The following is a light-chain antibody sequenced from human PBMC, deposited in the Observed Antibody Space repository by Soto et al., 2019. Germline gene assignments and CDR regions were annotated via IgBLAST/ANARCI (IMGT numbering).Light chain of an antibody. Sequence: EVVLTQSPVTLSLSPGGRVTLSCRASHSVSRYFAWYQQKPGQAPRLLIYDASTRATGVPARFSGSGSGADFTLTISSLEPEDFAVYYCQQRSSWPVTFGQGTKVDIK. CDR3: QQRSSWPVT. CDR1: HSVSRY. CDR2: DAS. J-gene: IGKJ1*01. V-gene: IGKV3-11*01.